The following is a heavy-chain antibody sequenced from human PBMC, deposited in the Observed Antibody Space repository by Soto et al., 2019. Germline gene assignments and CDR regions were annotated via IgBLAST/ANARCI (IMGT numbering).Heavy chain of an antibody. J-gene: IGHJ5*02. D-gene: IGHD6-13*01. CDR3: AITYSRNWFDP. CDR2: IYYSGST. Sequence: PSETLSLTCTVSGGSISSYYWSWIRQPPGKGLEWIGYIYYSGSTNYNPSLKSRGTISVDTSKNQFSLKLSSVTAADTAVYDCAITYSRNWFDPWGQGTLVTVSS. CDR1: GGSISSYY. V-gene: IGHV4-59*01.